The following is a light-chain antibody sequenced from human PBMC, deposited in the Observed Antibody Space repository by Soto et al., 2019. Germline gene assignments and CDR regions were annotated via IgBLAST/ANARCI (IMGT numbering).Light chain of an antibody. CDR1: SSNIGSNT. Sequence: QSVLTQPPSASGTPGQRVTISCSGSSSNIGSNTVNWYQQLPGTAPKLLISSNNQRPSGVADRFSGSKSGTSASLAISGLQSEDDSDYYCAAWDDSLNGVVFGGGTKLTVL. CDR2: SNN. J-gene: IGLJ2*01. V-gene: IGLV1-44*01. CDR3: AAWDDSLNGVV.